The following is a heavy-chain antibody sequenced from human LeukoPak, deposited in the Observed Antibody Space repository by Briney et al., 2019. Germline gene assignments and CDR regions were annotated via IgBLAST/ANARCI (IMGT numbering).Heavy chain of an antibody. V-gene: IGHV4-59*01. CDR2: IYYSGST. D-gene: IGHD2-15*01. Sequence: RSSETLSLTCTVSGGSISSYYWSWIRQPPGKGLEWIGYIYYSGSTNYNPSLQSRVTISVDTSKNQFSLKLSSVTAADTAVYYCARVGYCSGGSCYFTWDYWGQGTLVTVSS. CDR3: ARVGYCSGGSCYFTWDY. CDR1: GGSISSYY. J-gene: IGHJ4*02.